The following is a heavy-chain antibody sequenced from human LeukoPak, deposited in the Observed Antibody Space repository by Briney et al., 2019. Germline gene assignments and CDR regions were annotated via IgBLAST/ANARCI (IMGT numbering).Heavy chain of an antibody. J-gene: IGHJ5*02. CDR1: GGSISSSTYY. CDR2: IFYPGST. CDR3: AREATSSPVRGGWFDP. D-gene: IGHD1-26*01. Sequence: SETLSLTCTVSGGSISSSTYYWGWIRQPPGKGLEWIGSIFYPGSTYYNPSLKSRVTISVDTSENQLSLKLSSVTAADTAVYYCAREATSSPVRGGWFDPWGQGTLVTVSS. V-gene: IGHV4-39*07.